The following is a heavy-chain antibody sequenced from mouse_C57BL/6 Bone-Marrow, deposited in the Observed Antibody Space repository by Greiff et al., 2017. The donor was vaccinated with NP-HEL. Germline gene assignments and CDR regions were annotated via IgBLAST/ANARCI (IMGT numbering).Heavy chain of an antibody. Sequence: QVQLQQPGAELVKPGASVKLSCKASGYTFTSYWMHWVKQRPGQGLEWIGMIHPNSGSTNYNEKFKSKATLTVDKSSSTAYMQLSSLTSEDSAVYYCAELRRDDPYYCDYWGQGTTLTVSS. CDR3: AELRRDDPYYCDY. D-gene: IGHD1-1*01. CDR1: GYTFTSYW. J-gene: IGHJ2*01. CDR2: IHPNSGST. V-gene: IGHV1-64*01.